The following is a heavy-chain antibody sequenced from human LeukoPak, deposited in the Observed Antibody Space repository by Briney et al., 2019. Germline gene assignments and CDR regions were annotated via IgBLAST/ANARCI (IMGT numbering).Heavy chain of an antibody. CDR2: IIPLFGTS. CDR3: ARDAGYCSSTSCRSRYYGMDV. J-gene: IGHJ6*04. V-gene: IGHV1-69*13. CDR1: GGTFSSYA. D-gene: IGHD2-2*01. Sequence: SVKFSCKASGGTFSSYAISWVRQSPGQGLEWMGGIIPLFGTSDYAQKFQGRVTITADESTSTDYMELSSLRSEDTAVYYCARDAGYCSSTSCRSRYYGMDVWGKGTTVTVSS.